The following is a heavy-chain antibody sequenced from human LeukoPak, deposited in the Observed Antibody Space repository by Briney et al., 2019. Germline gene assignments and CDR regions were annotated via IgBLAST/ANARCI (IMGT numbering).Heavy chain of an antibody. Sequence: ETLSLTCTVSGYSITSAYYWGWIRQPPGKGLEWVSVIYSGGSTYYADSVKGRFTISRDNSKNTLYLQMNSLRAEDTAVYYCARQLWSPGYFDYWGQGTLVTVSS. J-gene: IGHJ4*02. CDR2: IYSGGST. CDR1: GYSITSAYY. D-gene: IGHD3-10*01. CDR3: ARQLWSPGYFDY. V-gene: IGHV3-66*04.